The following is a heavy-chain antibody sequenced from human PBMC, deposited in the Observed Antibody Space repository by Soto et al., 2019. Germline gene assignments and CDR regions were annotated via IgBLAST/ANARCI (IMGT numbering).Heavy chain of an antibody. J-gene: IGHJ3*02. CDR2: INPGDSDI. CDR3: ARHCDAAEI. Sequence: GESLKISCKASVYTFSSHWIGWVRQMPGKGLEWVGIINPGDSDIRNSPSFQGQVTMSVDKSTNTAYLQWRSLKASDTARYYCARHCDAAEIWGQGKMVTLSS. CDR1: VYTFSSHW. D-gene: IGHD2-2*01. V-gene: IGHV5-51*01.